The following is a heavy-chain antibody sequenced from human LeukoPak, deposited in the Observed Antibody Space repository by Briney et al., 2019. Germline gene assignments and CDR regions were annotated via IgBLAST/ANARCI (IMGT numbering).Heavy chain of an antibody. D-gene: IGHD3-22*01. Sequence: GGSLRLSCAASGFTFSSYVMSWVRQAPGKGLEWVSDISGSGGSKYYADSVKGRFTISRDNSKNTLYLQVNSLRAEDTAVYYCARADTSGYIYYFDYWGQGTLVTVSS. J-gene: IGHJ4*02. CDR3: ARADTSGYIYYFDY. V-gene: IGHV3-23*01. CDR2: ISGSGGSK. CDR1: GFTFSSYV.